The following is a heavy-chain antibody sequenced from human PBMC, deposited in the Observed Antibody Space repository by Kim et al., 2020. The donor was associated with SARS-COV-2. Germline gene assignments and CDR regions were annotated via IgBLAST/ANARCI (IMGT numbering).Heavy chain of an antibody. CDR3: ARRRYTGTYYHCDY. V-gene: IGHV3-74*01. D-gene: IGHD1-26*01. Sequence: SADSVEGRFTISRDNAKSALYLQMTSLRAEDTAVYYCARRRYTGTYYHCDYWGQGTLVTVSS. J-gene: IGHJ4*02.